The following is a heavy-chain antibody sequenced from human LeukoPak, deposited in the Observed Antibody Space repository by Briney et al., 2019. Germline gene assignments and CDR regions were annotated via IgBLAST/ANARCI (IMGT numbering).Heavy chain of an antibody. Sequence: VASVKVSCKASGHTFTSYGLIWVRQAPGQGLEFMTWTSAYNGNAKYAQNLKGRVTMPTDTSTSTAKMELRNLGPDDTVVYYCARGGVDILTGFRYAFDTWGQGTMVTVSS. V-gene: IGHV1-18*01. J-gene: IGHJ3*02. CDR1: GHTFTSYG. CDR3: ARGGVDILTGFRYAFDT. D-gene: IGHD3-9*01. CDR2: TSAYNGNA.